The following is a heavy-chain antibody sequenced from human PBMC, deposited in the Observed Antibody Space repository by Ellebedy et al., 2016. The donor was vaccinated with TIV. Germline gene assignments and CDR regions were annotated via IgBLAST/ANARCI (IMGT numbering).Heavy chain of an antibody. D-gene: IGHD1-26*01. CDR1: GFSVSTTY. V-gene: IGHV3-53*01. Sequence: GESLKISCAASGFSVSTTYMKWVRQAPGKGLEWVSVISSANTTYYADSVKGRFTISRDNSKNILYLEMNSLRAEDTAVYYCARRVGGKAFDLWGQGTMVTVSP. J-gene: IGHJ3*01. CDR2: ISSANTT. CDR3: ARRVGGKAFDL.